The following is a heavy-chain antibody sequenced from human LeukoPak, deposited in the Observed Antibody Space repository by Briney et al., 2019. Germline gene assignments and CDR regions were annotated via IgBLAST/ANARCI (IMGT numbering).Heavy chain of an antibody. Sequence: ASVKVSCKASGGTFSSYAISWVRQAPGQGLEWMGRIIPILGIANYAQRFQGRVTITADKSTSTAYMELSSLRSGDTAVYYCARDPGGYCSSTSCYTGDWFDPWGQGTLVTVSS. V-gene: IGHV1-69*04. CDR2: IIPILGIA. D-gene: IGHD2-2*02. J-gene: IGHJ5*02. CDR1: GGTFSSYA. CDR3: ARDPGGYCSSTSCYTGDWFDP.